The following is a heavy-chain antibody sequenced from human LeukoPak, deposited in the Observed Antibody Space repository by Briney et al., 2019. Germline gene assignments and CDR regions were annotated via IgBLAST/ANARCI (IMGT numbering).Heavy chain of an antibody. D-gene: IGHD3-10*01. J-gene: IGHJ5*02. Sequence: ASVKVSCKASGYTFINNWMHWVRQAPGQGLEWMGWINTNTGNPTYAQGFTGRFVFSLDTSVSTAYLQISSLKAEDTAVYYCARDSPVLLETWGQGTLVTVSS. V-gene: IGHV7-4-1*02. CDR1: GYTFINNW. CDR2: INTNTGNP. CDR3: ARDSPVLLET.